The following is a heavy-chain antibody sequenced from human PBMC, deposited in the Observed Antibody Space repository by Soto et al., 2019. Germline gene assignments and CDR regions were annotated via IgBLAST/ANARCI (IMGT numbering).Heavy chain of an antibody. J-gene: IGHJ4*02. CDR3: AQSRGDLLTGHYYFDF. CDR2: ISWDGEK. CDR1: GFSLNTRGVG. D-gene: IGHD3-9*01. Sequence: QITLKESGPTLVKPTQTLTLTCTFSGFSLNTRGVGVGWIRQPPGKALEWLALISWDGEKRYRPSLKTRLTVTKDTSENKVVLTMTNMDPVDTATYYCAQSRGDLLTGHYYFDFWGQGTLVTVSS. V-gene: IGHV2-5*02.